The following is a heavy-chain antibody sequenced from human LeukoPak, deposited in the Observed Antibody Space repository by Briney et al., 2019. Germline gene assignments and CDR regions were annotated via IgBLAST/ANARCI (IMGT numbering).Heavy chain of an antibody. Sequence: GASVKVSCKAAGYTFTGYYMHWVRQAPGQGLEWMGWINPNSGGTNYAQKFQGRVTMTRDTSISTAYMELSGLRSDDTAVYYCARIRQEDYYDSSGFDYWGQGTLVTVSS. D-gene: IGHD3-22*01. CDR2: INPNSGGT. J-gene: IGHJ4*02. CDR1: GYTFTGYY. V-gene: IGHV1-2*02. CDR3: ARIRQEDYYDSSGFDY.